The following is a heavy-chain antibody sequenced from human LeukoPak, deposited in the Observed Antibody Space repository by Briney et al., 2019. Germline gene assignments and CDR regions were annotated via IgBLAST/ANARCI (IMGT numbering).Heavy chain of an antibody. D-gene: IGHD3-22*01. J-gene: IGHJ4*02. CDR1: GFTFSSYA. CDR2: ISGSGGST. CDR3: AKSNPPYYYDSSGYPDY. V-gene: IGHV3-23*01. Sequence: PGGSLILSCAASGFTFSSYAMSWVRQAPGKGLEWVSAISGSGGSTYYADSVKGRFTISRDNSKNTLYLQMNSLRAEDTAVYYCAKSNPPYYYDSSGYPDYWGQGTLVTVSS.